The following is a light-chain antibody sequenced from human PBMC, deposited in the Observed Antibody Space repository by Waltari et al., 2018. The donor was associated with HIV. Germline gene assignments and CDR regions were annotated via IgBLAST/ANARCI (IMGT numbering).Light chain of an antibody. Sequence: DIQMTQTPSTLSASVGDRVTITCRASQSTSGWLAWYQQTPGKAPVLLIYKASTFKSGVPSRFSGSGSGTEFTLTISSLQPDEFATYYCQQYDTYPWTFGQGTKVEIK. V-gene: IGKV1-5*03. CDR1: QSTSGW. CDR3: QQYDTYPWT. J-gene: IGKJ1*01. CDR2: KAS.